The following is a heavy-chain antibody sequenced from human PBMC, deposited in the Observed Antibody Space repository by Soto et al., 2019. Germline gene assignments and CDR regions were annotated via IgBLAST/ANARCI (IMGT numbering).Heavy chain of an antibody. V-gene: IGHV3-30*18. D-gene: IGHD6-19*01. CDR2: ISYDGSNK. CDR1: GFTFSSYG. CDR3: AKGGPAVAGTFGYFDY. J-gene: IGHJ4*02. Sequence: QVQLVESGGGVVQPGRSLRLSCAASGFTFSSYGMHWVRQAPGKGLEWVAVISYDGSNKYYADSVKGRFTISRDNSKNTLYLQMNSLRAEDTAVYYCAKGGPAVAGTFGYFDYWGQGTLVTVSS.